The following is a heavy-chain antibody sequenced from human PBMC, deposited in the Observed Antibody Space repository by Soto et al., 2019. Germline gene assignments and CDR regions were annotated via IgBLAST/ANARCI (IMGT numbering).Heavy chain of an antibody. Sequence: ASVKVSCKTSGYTFNTYGTNWVRQAPGQGLELMGWISAYDGKTTYAEKFQGRVTLTTDTSTSTAYMELRSLRSDDTAIYYCARDPHEFWTSYWFDPWGQGTPVTVSS. J-gene: IGHJ5*02. CDR3: ARDPHEFWTSYWFDP. V-gene: IGHV1-18*01. D-gene: IGHD3-3*01. CDR2: ISAYDGKT. CDR1: GYTFNTYG.